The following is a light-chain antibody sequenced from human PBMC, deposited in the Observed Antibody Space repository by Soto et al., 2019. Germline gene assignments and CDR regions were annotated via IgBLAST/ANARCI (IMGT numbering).Light chain of an antibody. V-gene: IGKV3-20*01. J-gene: IGKJ5*01. CDR1: QSVTSSF. CDR3: QQYDDWPIT. Sequence: EVLLTQSPGTVSLSPGERATLSCRTSQSVTSSFLSWFQQKPGQPXRLLLYGASRRATGTPDRFSGSGSGTDFTLTISRLEPEDFEIYYCQQYDDWPITVGPGTRLEI. CDR2: GAS.